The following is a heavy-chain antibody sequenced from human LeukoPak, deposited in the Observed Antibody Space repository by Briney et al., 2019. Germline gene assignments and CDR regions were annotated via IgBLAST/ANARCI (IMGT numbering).Heavy chain of an antibody. J-gene: IGHJ6*03. CDR3: ARTPGMTTVTNSYYNFYIDV. Sequence: GGSLRLSCAASGFAFSDYYMIWIRQAPGRGLEWVSHVSSSGGNIYYAESVKGRLTISRDNGRNSLFLQMDSLRVDDTAVCYCARTPGMTTVTNSYYNFYIDVWGKGTTVTVSS. V-gene: IGHV3-11*04. D-gene: IGHD4-17*01. CDR1: GFAFSDYY. CDR2: VSSSGGNI.